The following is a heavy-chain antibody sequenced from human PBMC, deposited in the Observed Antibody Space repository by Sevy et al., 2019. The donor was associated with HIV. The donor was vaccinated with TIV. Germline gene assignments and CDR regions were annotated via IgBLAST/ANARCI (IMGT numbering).Heavy chain of an antibody. Sequence: GGSLRLSCAASGFTFSKYSMSWVRQPPGKGLEWVSTLSFGCGEINYADSVKGRFTISRDNSKSSVYLQMNNLRPEDTAVYYCARGIYGSGSRLGLGYWGQGTLVTVSS. CDR3: ARGIYGSGSRLGLGY. J-gene: IGHJ4*02. D-gene: IGHD3-10*01. V-gene: IGHV3-23*01. CDR1: GFTFSKYS. CDR2: LSFGCGEI.